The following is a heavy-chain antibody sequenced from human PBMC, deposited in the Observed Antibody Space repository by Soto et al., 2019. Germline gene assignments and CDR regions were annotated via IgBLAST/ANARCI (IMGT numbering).Heavy chain of an antibody. CDR2: IYYSGST. V-gene: IGHV4-39*01. Sequence: TVSGGSISSSSYYWGWIRQPPGKGLEWIGGIYYSGSTYYNPSLKSRVTISVDTSKNQFSLKLSSVTAADTAVYYCARLHCASPNCVPRNPGGKGPRFTASS. CDR3: ARLHCASPNCVPRNP. J-gene: IGHJ5*02. D-gene: IGHD2-15*01. CDR1: GGSISSSSYY.